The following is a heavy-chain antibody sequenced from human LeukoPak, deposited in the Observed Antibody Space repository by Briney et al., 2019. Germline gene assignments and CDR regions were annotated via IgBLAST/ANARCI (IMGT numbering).Heavy chain of an antibody. CDR2: ISGSGDNT. CDR1: GFTFSSHG. CDR3: AKDIGRDYLNWFDP. D-gene: IGHD3-16*01. Sequence: PGGTLRLSCAASGFTFSSHGMSWVRQAPGKGLEWVSTISGSGDNTYYADSVKGRFTISRDNAKNSLYLQMNSLRAEDTALYYCAKDIGRDYLNWFDPWGQGTLVTVSS. V-gene: IGHV3-23*01. J-gene: IGHJ5*02.